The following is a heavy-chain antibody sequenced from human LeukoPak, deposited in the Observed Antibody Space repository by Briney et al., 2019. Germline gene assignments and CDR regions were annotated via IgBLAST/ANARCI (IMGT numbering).Heavy chain of an antibody. CDR2: IIPIFGTA. CDR1: GGTFSSYA. Sequence: GASVKVSCKASGGTFSSYAISWVRQAPGQGLEWMGGIIPIFGTANYAQKFQGRVTITADESTSTAYMELSSLRSEDTAVYYCATGLADPPIHYYMDVWGKGATVTVSS. J-gene: IGHJ6*03. V-gene: IGHV1-69*13. CDR3: ATGLADPPIHYYMDV.